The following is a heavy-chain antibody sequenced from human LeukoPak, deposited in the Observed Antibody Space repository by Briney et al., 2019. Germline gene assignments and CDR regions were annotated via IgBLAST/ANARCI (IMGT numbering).Heavy chain of an antibody. J-gene: IGHJ5*02. D-gene: IGHD2-15*01. Sequence: ASVKVSCKASGYTFTGYYMHWVRQAPGQGLEWMGRINPNSGDTNYAQKFQGRVTMTRDTSISTAYMELSRLRSDDTAVYYCARTGGYCSGGSCYSNWFDPWGQGTLVTVSS. CDR3: ARTGGYCSGGSCYSNWFDP. CDR2: INPNSGDT. CDR1: GYTFTGYY. V-gene: IGHV1-2*06.